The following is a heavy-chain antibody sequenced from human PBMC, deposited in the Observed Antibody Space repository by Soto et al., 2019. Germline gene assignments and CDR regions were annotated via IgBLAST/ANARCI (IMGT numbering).Heavy chain of an antibody. Sequence: ASVKVSCKASGYTFSGYYIHWLRQAPGQGLEWMGWINPNSGGTNYAQKFKGRVTVTRDTPTSTAYMELSRLTSDDTAVYYCARSLTEGYCTITGCYTRPLYGMDVWGQGTTVTVSS. CDR2: INPNSGGT. V-gene: IGHV1-2*02. CDR3: ARSLTEGYCTITGCYTRPLYGMDV. D-gene: IGHD2-2*02. J-gene: IGHJ6*02. CDR1: GYTFSGYY.